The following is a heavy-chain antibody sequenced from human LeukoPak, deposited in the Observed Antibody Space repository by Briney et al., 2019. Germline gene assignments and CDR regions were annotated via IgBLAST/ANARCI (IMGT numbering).Heavy chain of an antibody. D-gene: IGHD3-3*01. CDR2: ISAYSGNT. CDR3: ARASDDFAFWSGPFDY. J-gene: IGHJ4*02. Sequence: ASVKVSCKASGYTFTNYGISWVRQAPGQGLEWMGWISAYSGNTNYAQNLQGRVTMTTDTSTSTAYMELRSLRSDDTAVYYCARASDDFAFWSGPFDYWGRGTLVTVSS. CDR1: GYTFTNYG. V-gene: IGHV1-18*01.